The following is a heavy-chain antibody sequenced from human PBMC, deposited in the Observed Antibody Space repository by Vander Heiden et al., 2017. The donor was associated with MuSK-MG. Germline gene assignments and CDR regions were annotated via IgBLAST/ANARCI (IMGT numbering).Heavy chain of an antibody. CDR2: IKSKTDGGTT. V-gene: IGHV3-15*01. Sequence: EVQLVESGGGLVKPGGSLRLSCAASGFTFSNAWMSWVRQAPGTGLEWVGRIKSKTDGGTTDYAAPVKGRFTISRDDSKNTLYLQMNSLKTEDTAVYYCTTDRSITMIVVDYGMDVWGQGTTVTVSS. CDR1: GFTFSNAW. J-gene: IGHJ6*02. D-gene: IGHD3-22*01. CDR3: TTDRSITMIVVDYGMDV.